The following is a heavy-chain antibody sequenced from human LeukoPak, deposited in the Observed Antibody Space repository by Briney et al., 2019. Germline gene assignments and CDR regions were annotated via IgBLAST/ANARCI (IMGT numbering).Heavy chain of an antibody. D-gene: IGHD2-15*01. J-gene: IGHJ5*02. CDR3: TGSRTSNWFDP. CDR1: GFTVSRNY. Sequence: GGSLRLSCAASGFTVSRNYMSWVRQAPGKGLEWVSVIYNGGYTYYVDSVKGRFTISRDNSKNTLYLQMSSLGAEDTAVYYCTGSRTSNWFDPWGQGTLVTVSS. CDR2: IYNGGYT. V-gene: IGHV3-66*01.